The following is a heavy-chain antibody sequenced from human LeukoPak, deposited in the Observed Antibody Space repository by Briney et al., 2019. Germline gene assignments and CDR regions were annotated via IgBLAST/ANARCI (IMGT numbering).Heavy chain of an antibody. CDR2: ISSSSSYI. V-gene: IGHV3-21*04. Sequence: GGSLRLSCAASGFTFSSYSMNWVRQAPGKGLEWVSSISSSSSYIYYADSVKGRFTISRDNAKNSLYLQMNSLRAEDTAVYYCARDPFTMVRGVIYPLDYWGQGTLVTVSS. D-gene: IGHD3-10*01. CDR1: GFTFSSYS. J-gene: IGHJ4*02. CDR3: ARDPFTMVRGVIYPLDY.